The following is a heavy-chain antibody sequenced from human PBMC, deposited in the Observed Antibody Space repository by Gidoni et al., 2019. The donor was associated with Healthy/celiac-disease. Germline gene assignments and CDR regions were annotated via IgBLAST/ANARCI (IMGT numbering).Heavy chain of an antibody. D-gene: IGHD2-15*01. V-gene: IGHV4-39*01. CDR2: IYYSGST. J-gene: IGHJ5*02. Sequence: QLQLQESGPGLVKPSETLSLTCTVSGGSISSSSYYWGWIRQPPGKGLGWIGSIYYSGSTYYNPSLKRRVTISVDTSKNQFSLKLSSVTAADTAVYYCARLVVVAATTRYNWFDPWGQGTLVTVSS. CDR3: ARLVVVAATTRYNWFDP. CDR1: GGSISSSSYY.